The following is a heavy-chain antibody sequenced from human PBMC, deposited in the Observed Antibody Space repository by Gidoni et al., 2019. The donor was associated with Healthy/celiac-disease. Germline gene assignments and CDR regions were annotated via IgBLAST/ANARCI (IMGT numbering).Heavy chain of an antibody. J-gene: IGHJ4*02. Sequence: QVQLQESGPGLVKPSETLSLTCTVSGGSISSYYWSWIRQPPGKGLEWIGYIYYSGSTNYNPSLKSRVTISVDTSKNQFSLKLSSVTAADTAVYYCARGYYDFWSGPFDYWGQGTLVTVS. CDR1: GGSISSYY. CDR2: IYYSGST. D-gene: IGHD3-3*01. CDR3: ARGYYDFWSGPFDY. V-gene: IGHV4-59*01.